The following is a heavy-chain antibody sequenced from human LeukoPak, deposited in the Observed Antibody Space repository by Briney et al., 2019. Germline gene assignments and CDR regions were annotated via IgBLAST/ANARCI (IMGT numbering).Heavy chain of an antibody. CDR3: ARRSAAKSAFDY. Sequence: GGSLRLSCVASGINFSSYWMYWVRQVPGKGLVCISRIKFDGSSTTYADSVQGRFTVSRDNAKSTLYLQMNSLGVEDTAVYYCARRSAAKSAFDYWGQGTVVSVSS. CDR2: IKFDGSST. V-gene: IGHV3-74*01. CDR1: GINFSSYW. J-gene: IGHJ4*02. D-gene: IGHD6-13*01.